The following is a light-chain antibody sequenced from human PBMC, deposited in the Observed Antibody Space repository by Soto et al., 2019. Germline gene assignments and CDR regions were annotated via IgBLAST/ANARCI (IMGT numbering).Light chain of an antibody. CDR2: GAS. J-gene: IGKJ2*01. CDR1: QSVSSN. V-gene: IGKV3-15*01. CDR3: QQYNNWPPYT. Sequence: EIVMTQSPATLPVSPGERATLSCRASQSVSSNLAWYQQKPGQAPRLLIYGASTRATGTPARFSGSVSGTEFTLTLSSLQSEDFAVYYCQQYNNWPPYTFGQGTKLEIK.